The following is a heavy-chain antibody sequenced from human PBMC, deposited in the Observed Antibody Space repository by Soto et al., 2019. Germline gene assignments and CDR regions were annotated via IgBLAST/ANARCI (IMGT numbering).Heavy chain of an antibody. CDR3: ASLGTAANSFDY. Sequence: ASVKVSCKASGYTFTGYYMHWVRQGPGQVLEWMGWINPNSGGTNYAQKFQGRVTMTRDTSISTAYMELSRLRSDDTAVYYCASLGTAANSFDYWGQGTLVTVSS. V-gene: IGHV1-2*02. D-gene: IGHD2-2*01. CDR2: INPNSGGT. J-gene: IGHJ4*02. CDR1: GYTFTGYY.